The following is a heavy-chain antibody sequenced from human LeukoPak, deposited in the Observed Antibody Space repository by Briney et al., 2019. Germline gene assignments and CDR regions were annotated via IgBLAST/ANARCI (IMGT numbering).Heavy chain of an antibody. CDR3: ATDYYGSPEY. Sequence: AGGSLRLSCAASGITFNIYWMSWVRQAPGKGLEWVAGIKQDGSDKYYVDSVKGRFTISRDNAKNSVYLQMNSLRAEDTAVYYCATDYYGSPEYWGQGTLVTVSS. CDR1: GITFNIYW. V-gene: IGHV3-7*05. J-gene: IGHJ4*02. D-gene: IGHD1-26*01. CDR2: IKQDGSDK.